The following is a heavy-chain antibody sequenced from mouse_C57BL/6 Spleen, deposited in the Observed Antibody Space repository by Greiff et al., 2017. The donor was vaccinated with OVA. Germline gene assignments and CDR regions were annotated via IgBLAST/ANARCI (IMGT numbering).Heavy chain of an antibody. CDR3: ARGGGSLDY. CDR2: INPGSGGT. CDR1: GYAFTNYL. D-gene: IGHD1-1*01. V-gene: IGHV1-54*01. J-gene: IGHJ2*01. Sequence: QVQLQQSGAELVRPGTSVKVSCKASGYAFTNYLIEWVKQRPGQGLEWIGVINPGSGGTNYNEKFKGKATLTADKSSSTAYMQLSSLTSEDSAVYCWARGGGSLDYWGQGTTLTVSS.